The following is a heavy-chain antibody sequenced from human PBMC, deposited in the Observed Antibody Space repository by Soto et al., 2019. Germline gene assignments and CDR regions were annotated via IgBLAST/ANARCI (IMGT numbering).Heavy chain of an antibody. J-gene: IGHJ6*03. CDR3: ARGYYDFWSGYYTLNYYYYYMDV. D-gene: IGHD3-3*01. V-gene: IGHV1-18*01. CDR1: GYTFTSYG. CDR2: ISAYNGNT. Sequence: ASVKVSCKASGYTFTSYGISWVRQAPGQGLEWMGWISAYNGNTNYAQKLQGRVTMTTDTSTSTAYMELRSLRSDDTAVYYCARGYYDFWSGYYTLNYYYYYMDVWGKGTTVTVSS.